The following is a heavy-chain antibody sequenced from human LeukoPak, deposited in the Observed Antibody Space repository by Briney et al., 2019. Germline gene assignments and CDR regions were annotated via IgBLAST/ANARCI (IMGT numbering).Heavy chain of an antibody. CDR2: INSDGSST. CDR1: GFTFSSYW. D-gene: IGHD4-17*01. J-gene: IGHJ4*02. Sequence: AGFLRLSCAASGFTFSSYWMHWVRQAPGKGLVWVSRINSDGSSTSYADSVKGRFTISRDNAKNTLYLQMNSLRAEDTAVYYCARPSGATVTTDWGQGTLVTVSS. CDR3: ARPSGATVTTD. V-gene: IGHV3-74*01.